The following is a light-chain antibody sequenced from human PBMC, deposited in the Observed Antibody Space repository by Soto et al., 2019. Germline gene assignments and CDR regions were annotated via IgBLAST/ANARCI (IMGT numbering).Light chain of an antibody. CDR2: SNN. Sequence: QSVLTQPTSASGTPGQRVTISCSGSTSNIGSNSVNWYQQFPGTAPKLLIYSNNQRPSGVPDRFSGSKSGTSASLAISGLQSEDEADYDCAAWDDSLNGVVFGGGTKVTV. V-gene: IGLV1-44*01. J-gene: IGLJ2*01. CDR1: TSNIGSNS. CDR3: AAWDDSLNGVV.